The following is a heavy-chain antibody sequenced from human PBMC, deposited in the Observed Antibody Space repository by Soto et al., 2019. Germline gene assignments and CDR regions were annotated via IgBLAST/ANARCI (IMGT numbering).Heavy chain of an antibody. V-gene: IGHV1-69*01. D-gene: IGHD3-10*01. J-gene: IGHJ6*02. CDR2: FIPMFNTP. CDR1: GGTLGNYA. Sequence: QVQLVQSGAEVKKSGSSVKVSCKAAGGTLGNYAISWVRQAPGQGLEWMGGFIPMFNTPNYAQKFQGRVTISADESTSTVYMEAISLRSEDTAVYFCARVRPIGYVGNYNKGMDIWGQGTTVTVSS. CDR3: ARVRPIGYVGNYNKGMDI.